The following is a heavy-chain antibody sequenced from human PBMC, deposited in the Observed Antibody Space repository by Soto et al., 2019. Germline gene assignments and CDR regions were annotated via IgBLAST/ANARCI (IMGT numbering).Heavy chain of an antibody. V-gene: IGHV1-18*01. D-gene: IGHD3-3*01. Sequence: ASVTVSCKGSGYTFTDYGILWLRQAPGQGFEWMAWISIYNGDTSYSQKFQGRLTVTRDLSTRTAYMELSSLRSDDTAIYYCAILPSQTYEYDFWGQGTPGIVSS. J-gene: IGHJ4*02. CDR1: GYTFTDYG. CDR2: ISIYNGDT. CDR3: AILPSQTYEYDF.